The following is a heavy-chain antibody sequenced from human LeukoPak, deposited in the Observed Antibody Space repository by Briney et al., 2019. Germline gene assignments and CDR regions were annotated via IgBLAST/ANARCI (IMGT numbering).Heavy chain of an antibody. CDR3: ARDRRYYYYMDV. CDR1: GHTFTGYY. Sequence: ASVTVSCKASGHTFTGYYMHWVRQAPGQGLEWMGWINPNSGGTNYAQKFQGRVTMTRDTSISTAYMELSRLRSDDTAVYYCARDRRYYYYMDVWGKGTTVTISS. V-gene: IGHV1-2*02. CDR2: INPNSGGT. J-gene: IGHJ6*03.